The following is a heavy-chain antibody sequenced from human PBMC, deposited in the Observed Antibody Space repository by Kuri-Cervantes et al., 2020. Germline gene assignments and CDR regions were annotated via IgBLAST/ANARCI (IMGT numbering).Heavy chain of an antibody. J-gene: IGHJ6*03. D-gene: IGHD4/OR15-4a*01. CDR3: ARGTRLLRRGRYSYYMDV. V-gene: IGHV4-38-2*01. CDR2: INHSGST. Sequence: GSLRLSCAISGYSISSAYYWGWIRQPPGKGLEWIGEINHSGSTNYNPSPKSRVTMSVDTSKNQFSLKLSSVTAADTAVYYCARGTRLLRRGRYSYYMDVWGKGTTVTVSS. CDR1: GYSISSAYY.